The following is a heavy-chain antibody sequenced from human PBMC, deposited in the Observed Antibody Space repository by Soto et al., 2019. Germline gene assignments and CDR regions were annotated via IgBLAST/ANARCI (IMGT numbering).Heavy chain of an antibody. J-gene: IGHJ6*02. Sequence: GESLKISCKGSGYSFTSYWISWVRQMPGKGLEWMGRIDPSDSYTNYSPSFQGHVTISADKSISTAYLQWSSLKASDTAMYYCARGERGYSGHAVPEYYYYYGMDVWGQGTTVTVSS. CDR1: GYSFTSYW. CDR3: ARGERGYSGHAVPEYYYYYGMDV. V-gene: IGHV5-10-1*01. D-gene: IGHD5-12*01. CDR2: IDPSDSYT.